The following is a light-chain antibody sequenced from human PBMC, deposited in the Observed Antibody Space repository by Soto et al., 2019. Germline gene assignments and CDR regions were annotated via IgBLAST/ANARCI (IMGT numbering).Light chain of an antibody. CDR1: QSVSSY. V-gene: IGKV3-11*01. CDR2: DAS. Sequence: EIVLTQSPATLSLSPGERATLSCRASQSVSSYLAWYQQKPGQAPRLLIYDASNRATGIPARFSGSGSGTDFTLTISSLEPEDFAVYYCQQSSDWPPWTFGQRTKVEIK. J-gene: IGKJ1*01. CDR3: QQSSDWPPWT.